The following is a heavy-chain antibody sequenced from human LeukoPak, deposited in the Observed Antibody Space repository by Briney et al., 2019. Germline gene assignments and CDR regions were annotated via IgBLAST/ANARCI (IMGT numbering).Heavy chain of an antibody. CDR1: GGSFSGYY. J-gene: IGHJ5*02. V-gene: IGHV4-34*09. CDR2: INHSGST. Sequence: KSSETLSLTCAVYGGSFSGYYWSWIRQPPGKGLEWIGEINHSGSTYYNPSLKSRVTISVDTSKNQFSLKLSSVTAADTAVYYCARTRDYYGSGPQENWFDPWGQGTLVTVSS. D-gene: IGHD3-10*01. CDR3: ARTRDYYGSGPQENWFDP.